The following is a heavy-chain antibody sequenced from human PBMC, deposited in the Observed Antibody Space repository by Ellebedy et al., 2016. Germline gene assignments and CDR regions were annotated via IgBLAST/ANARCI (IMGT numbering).Heavy chain of an antibody. Sequence: GESLKISXTASGFNLNTYFMSWVRQAPGKGLEWVANINQHGSEKYYVDSVKGRFTISRDNAKNSLYLQMDSLRAEDTAVYYCARDLVTMALRFYYYGMDVWGQGTTVTVSS. CDR3: ARDLVTMALRFYYYGMDV. CDR1: GFNLNTYF. J-gene: IGHJ6*02. CDR2: INQHGSEK. D-gene: IGHD3-10*01. V-gene: IGHV3-7*01.